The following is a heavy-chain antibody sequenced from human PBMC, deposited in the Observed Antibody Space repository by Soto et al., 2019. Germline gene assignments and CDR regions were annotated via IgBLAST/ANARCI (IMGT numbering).Heavy chain of an antibody. D-gene: IGHD3-10*01. CDR2: IYYSGST. Sequence: SETLSLTCTVSGGSISSYYWSWIRQPPGKGLEWIGYIYYSGSTNYNPSLKSRVTISVDTSKNQFSLKLSSVTAADTAVYYCARVITRGYYYYYMDVWGKGTTVTVSS. CDR3: ARVITRGYYYYYMDV. J-gene: IGHJ6*03. V-gene: IGHV4-59*01. CDR1: GGSISSYY.